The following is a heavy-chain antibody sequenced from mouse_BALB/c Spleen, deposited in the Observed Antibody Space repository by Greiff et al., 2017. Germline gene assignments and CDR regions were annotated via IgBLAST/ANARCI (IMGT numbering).Heavy chain of an antibody. CDR2: ISSGSSTI. J-gene: IGHJ4*01. D-gene: IGHD2-4*01. CDR1: GFTFSSFG. CDR3: ARSMITPLYAMDY. V-gene: IGHV5-17*02. Sequence: EVHLVESGGGLVQPGGSRKLSCAASGFTFSSFGMHWVRQAPEKGLEWVAYISSGSSTIYYADTVKGRFTISRDNPKNTLFLQMTSLRSEDTAMYYCARSMITPLYAMDYWGQGTSVTVSS.